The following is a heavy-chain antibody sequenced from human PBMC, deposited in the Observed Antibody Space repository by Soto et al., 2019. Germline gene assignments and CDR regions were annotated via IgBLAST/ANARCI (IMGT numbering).Heavy chain of an antibody. CDR1: CGSVISAASF. CDR3: ARVSIADDAFDI. J-gene: IGHJ3*02. CDR2: IYYSGTT. V-gene: IGHV4-61*03. D-gene: IGHD6-6*01. Sequence: SETLSLTCSFSCGSVISAASFGSWIRQPPGKGLEWIGYIYYSGTTNYNPTLKSRVLISVDRSKNHFSLKVTSVTAADTAVYYCARVSIADDAFDIWGQGTLVTVSS.